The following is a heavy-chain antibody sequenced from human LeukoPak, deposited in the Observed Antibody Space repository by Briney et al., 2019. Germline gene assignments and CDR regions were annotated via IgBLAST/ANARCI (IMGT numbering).Heavy chain of an antibody. V-gene: IGHV3-30*04. CDR1: GFTFSDYA. CDR2: ISYDGSKK. D-gene: IGHD3-9*01. CDR3: ASGGYDILTASGN. J-gene: IGHJ4*02. Sequence: GGSLRLSCAASGFTFSDYAMHWLRQAPGKGLEWVAVISYDGSKKYYADSVKGRFTISRDNSKNTLYLQMNSLRPEDTGVYYCASGGYDILTASGNWGQGTLVTVSS.